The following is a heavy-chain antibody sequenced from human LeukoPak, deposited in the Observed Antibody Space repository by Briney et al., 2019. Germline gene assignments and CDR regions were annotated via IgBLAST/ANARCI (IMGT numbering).Heavy chain of an antibody. CDR1: GFTFSTYG. D-gene: IGHD5-24*01. J-gene: IGHJ4*02. CDR2: ISYDGGKK. V-gene: IGHV3-30*18. CDR3: VKSRDGYNLLGY. Sequence: GGSLRLSCSASGFTFSTYGMHWVRQAPGKGLEWVALISYDGGKKYYADSVKGRFTISRDNSKNTLYLQISSLIPDDTAVYYCVKSRDGYNLLGYWGQGTLVTVSS.